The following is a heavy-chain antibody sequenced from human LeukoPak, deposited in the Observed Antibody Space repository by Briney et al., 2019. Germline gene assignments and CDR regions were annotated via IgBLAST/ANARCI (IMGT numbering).Heavy chain of an antibody. D-gene: IGHD3-22*01. V-gene: IGHV4-39*01. CDR1: GGPISSSYC. CDR3: ARLPYSHYSDSSGYFHH. Sequence: SETLSLTCTVSGGPISSSYCWGWIRQTPGKGLEWIGSIHYSGSTYYNPSLKSRVTISVDTSRNQFSLKLRSVTAADTAVYYCARLPYSHYSDSSGYFHHWRQGTLFTVSS. J-gene: IGHJ4*02. CDR2: IHYSGST.